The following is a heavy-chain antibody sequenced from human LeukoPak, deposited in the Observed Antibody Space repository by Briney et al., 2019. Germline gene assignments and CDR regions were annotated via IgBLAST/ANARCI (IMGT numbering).Heavy chain of an antibody. D-gene: IGHD1-26*01. J-gene: IGHJ5*02. CDR2: IYENSGTT. V-gene: IGHV3-23*01. CDR1: GFTFRSHA. Sequence: GGSLRLSCVGSGFTFRSHAMSWVRQAPEKGLEFVSGIYENSGTTYYADSVKGRFSISRDNAKNTLFLQMNGLRAEDTAVYYCTRLSGSYHPDPWGQGALVTVSS. CDR3: TRLSGSYHPDP.